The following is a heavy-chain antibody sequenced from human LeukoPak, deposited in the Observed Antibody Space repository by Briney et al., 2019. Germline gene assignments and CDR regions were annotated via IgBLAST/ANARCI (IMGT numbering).Heavy chain of an antibody. V-gene: IGHV4-34*01. CDR1: GGSFSGYY. J-gene: IGHJ4*02. CDR3: ARGVGWTAMVLPGVEKYYFDY. CDR2: INHSGST. D-gene: IGHD5-18*01. Sequence: SGTLSLTCAVYGGSFSGYYWSWIRQPPGRGLEWIGEINHSGSTNYNPSLKSRVTISVDTSKNQFSLKLSSVTAADTAVYYCARGVGWTAMVLPGVEKYYFDYWGQGTLVTVSS.